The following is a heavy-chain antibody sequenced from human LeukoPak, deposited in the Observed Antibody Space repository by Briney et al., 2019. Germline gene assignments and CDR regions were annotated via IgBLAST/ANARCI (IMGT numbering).Heavy chain of an antibody. CDR1: GGTFSSYA. CDR2: IIPIFGTA. CDR3: ARVTYNWFDP. J-gene: IGHJ5*02. D-gene: IGHD2-21*01. Sequence: SAKVSCKASGGTFSSYAISWVRQAHGQGLERMGRIIPIFGTANYAQKFQGRVTITTDESTSTAYLELSSLRSEDTAVYYCARVTYNWFDPWGQGTLVTVSS. V-gene: IGHV1-69*05.